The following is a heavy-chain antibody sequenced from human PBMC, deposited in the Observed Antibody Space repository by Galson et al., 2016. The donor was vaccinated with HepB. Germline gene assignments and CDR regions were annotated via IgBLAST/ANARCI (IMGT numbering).Heavy chain of an antibody. V-gene: IGHV3-15*01. J-gene: IGHJ4*02. CDR3: TTDGLDISFDY. D-gene: IGHD2-2*03. CDR1: GLSFSNAW. CDR2: IKTKSDGGTT. Sequence: SLRLSCAASGLSFSNAWMSWVRQAPGKGLEWVGSIKTKSDGGTTQYSAPVEGRFTISRDDSENRLYLQMNNLEPRDTAVYYCTTDGLDISFDYWGQGTRVTVSS.